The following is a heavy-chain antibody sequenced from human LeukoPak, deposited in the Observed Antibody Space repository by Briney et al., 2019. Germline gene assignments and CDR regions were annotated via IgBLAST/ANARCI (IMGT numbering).Heavy chain of an antibody. V-gene: IGHV4-4*07. CDR3: ARVTHSSSWYGRGVIDY. CDR2: IYTSGST. Sequence: PSKTLSLTCTVSGGSISSYYWSWIRQPAGKGLEWIGRIYTSGSTNYNPSLKSRVTISVDKSKNQFSLKLSSVTAADTAVYYCARVTHSSSWYGRGVIDYWGQGTLVTVSS. CDR1: GGSISSYY. J-gene: IGHJ4*02. D-gene: IGHD6-13*01.